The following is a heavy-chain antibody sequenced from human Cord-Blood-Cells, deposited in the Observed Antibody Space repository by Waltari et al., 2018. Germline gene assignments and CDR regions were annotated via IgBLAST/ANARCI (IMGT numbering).Heavy chain of an antibody. Sequence: QVQLQESGPGLVKPSQTLSLTCTVSGGSISSGDYYWCWIRQPPGKGLEWIGYIYYSGSTYYNPSLKSRVTISVDTSKNQFSLKLSSVTAADTAVYYCARGLAIFGVVTLFDYWGQGTLVTVSS. J-gene: IGHJ4*02. V-gene: IGHV4-30-4*01. CDR1: GGSISSGDYY. D-gene: IGHD3-3*01. CDR3: ARGLAIFGVVTLFDY. CDR2: IYYSGST.